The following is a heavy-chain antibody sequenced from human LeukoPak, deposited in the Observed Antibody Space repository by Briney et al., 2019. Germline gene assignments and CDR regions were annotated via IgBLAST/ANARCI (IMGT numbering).Heavy chain of an antibody. CDR2: ISSTSTSI. CDR1: GFTFSSHT. J-gene: IGHJ3*01. Sequence: PGGSLRLSCAASGFTFSSHTMNWVRQAPGKGLEWVSSISSTSTSIYHADSVKGRFTISRDNTKNSLYLQMDSLRAEDTAVYYCARGLRAFDFWAQGTMVTVSS. CDR3: ARGLRAFDF. V-gene: IGHV3-21*01.